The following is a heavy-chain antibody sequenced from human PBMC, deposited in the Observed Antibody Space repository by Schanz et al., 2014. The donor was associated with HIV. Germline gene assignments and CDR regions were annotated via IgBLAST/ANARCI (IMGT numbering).Heavy chain of an antibody. J-gene: IGHJ4*02. CDR3: AKPEYDSRGNSQSHFDY. CDR2: ISESGGRT. Sequence: EGQLLESGGGLEQPGGSLRLSCAASGFNFNNYAMTWVRQAPGKGLEWVSSISESGGRTYYADSVNGRFTISRDNSKNTRYLQMTTLRIDDTAVYYCAKPEYDSRGNSQSHFDYWGQGTLVTVSS. CDR1: GFNFNNYA. D-gene: IGHD3-22*01. V-gene: IGHV3-23*01.